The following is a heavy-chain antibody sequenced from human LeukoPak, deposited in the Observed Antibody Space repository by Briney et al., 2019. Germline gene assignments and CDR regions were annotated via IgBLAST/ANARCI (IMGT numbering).Heavy chain of an antibody. CDR2: VSSTGNNE. D-gene: IGHD3-22*01. Sequence: GGSLRLSCAASGFTFSSFGMHWVRQAPGKGLEWVALVSSTGNNEYYADSVKGRFTISRDDSKNTLYLQMNRVRPEDTAVYYCAKRHYDSSAYTHDYWGQGTLVTVSS. CDR3: AKRHYDSSAYTHDY. V-gene: IGHV3-30*18. CDR1: GFTFSSFG. J-gene: IGHJ4*02.